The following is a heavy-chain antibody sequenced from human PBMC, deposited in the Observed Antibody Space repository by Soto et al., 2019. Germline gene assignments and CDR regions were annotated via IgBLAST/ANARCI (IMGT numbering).Heavy chain of an antibody. CDR1: GGSFSGYY. CDR3: ARGQYYIWGSYRTRPFDY. D-gene: IGHD3-16*02. Sequence: PSETLSLTCAVYGGSFSGYYWSWIRQPPGKGLEWIGEINHSGSTNYNPSLKSRVTISVDTSKNQFSLKLSSVTAADTAVYYCARGQYYIWGSYRTRPFDYWGQGTLVTVSS. J-gene: IGHJ4*02. V-gene: IGHV4-34*01. CDR2: INHSGST.